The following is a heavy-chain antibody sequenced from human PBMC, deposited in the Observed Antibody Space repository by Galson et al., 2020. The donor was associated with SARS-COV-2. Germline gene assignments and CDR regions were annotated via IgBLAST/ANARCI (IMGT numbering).Heavy chain of an antibody. CDR2: LGSSASYI. J-gene: IGHJ6*02. CDR3: ARDVYKLSRSYYGMDV. D-gene: IGHD1-1*01. V-gene: IGHV3-21*01. Sequence: PGGSLRLSCAASGFTFSTYSMSWVRQAPGKGLEWVSSLGSSASYIYYADSLKGRFTISRDNAKNSLYLQMNSLRAEDTAVYYCARDVYKLSRSYYGMDVWGQGTTVTVSS. CDR1: GFTFSTYS.